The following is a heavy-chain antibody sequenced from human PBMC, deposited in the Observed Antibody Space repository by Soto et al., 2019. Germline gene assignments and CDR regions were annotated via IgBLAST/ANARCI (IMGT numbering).Heavy chain of an antibody. CDR2: INHSGST. CDR3: ARAKYQPPLTAFDI. V-gene: IGHV4-34*01. CDR1: GGSISGYY. Sequence: SETLSLTCAVYGGSISGYYWSWIRQPPGKGLEWIGEINHSGSTNYNPSLKSRVTISVDTSKNQFSLKLSSVTAADTAVYYCARAKYQPPLTAFDIWGQGTMVNVSS. J-gene: IGHJ3*02. D-gene: IGHD2-2*01.